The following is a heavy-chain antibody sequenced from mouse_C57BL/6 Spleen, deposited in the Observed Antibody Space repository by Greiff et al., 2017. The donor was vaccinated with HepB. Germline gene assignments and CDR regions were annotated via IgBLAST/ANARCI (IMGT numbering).Heavy chain of an antibody. D-gene: IGHD1-1*01. J-gene: IGHJ3*01. Sequence: QVQLKQPGAELVKPGASVKVSCKASGYTFTSYWMHWVKQRPGQGLEWIGRIHPSDSDTNYNQKFKGKATLTVDKSSSTAYMQLSSLTSEDSAVYYCAILPHYYGSSYGAYWGQGTLVTVSA. CDR3: AILPHYYGSSYGAY. V-gene: IGHV1-74*01. CDR2: IHPSDSDT. CDR1: GYTFTSYW.